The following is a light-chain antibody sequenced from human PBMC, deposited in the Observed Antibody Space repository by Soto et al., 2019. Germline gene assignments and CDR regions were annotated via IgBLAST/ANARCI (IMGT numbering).Light chain of an antibody. CDR1: QSISRN. V-gene: IGKV3-15*01. J-gene: IGKJ3*01. Sequence: DIVMTQSPATLSVSPGERATLSCRASQSISRNLAWYQQKPGQAPRLVIYAASTRATGIPARFSGSGSGTEFTVTISSLQSEDFAVYYCQQYYDWPLTFGPGTKVDIK. CDR3: QQYYDWPLT. CDR2: AAS.